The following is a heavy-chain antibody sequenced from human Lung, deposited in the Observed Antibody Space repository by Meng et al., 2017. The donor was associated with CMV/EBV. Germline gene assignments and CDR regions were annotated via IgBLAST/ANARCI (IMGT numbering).Heavy chain of an antibody. J-gene: IGHJ4*02. CDR1: GYTVTSSS. Sequence: QVQWVQYGSELKKPRDSGRVSCHAAGYTVTSSSMNWVRHAPGQGLEWMGWININTGNPTYAQGFTGRFVFSLDTSVSTADLQIDSLKADDTAVYYCARGNGWRFDYWGQGTLVTVSS. CDR3: ARGNGWRFDY. CDR2: ININTGNP. D-gene: IGHD6-19*01. V-gene: IGHV7-4-1*01.